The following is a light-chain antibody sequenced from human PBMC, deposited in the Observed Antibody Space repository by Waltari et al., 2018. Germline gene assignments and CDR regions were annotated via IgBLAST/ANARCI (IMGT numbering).Light chain of an antibody. Sequence: QSALTQPASVSGSPGQSITISCTGTSNDVGGYGYFSWYQQYPGRAPKLIIYEVSYRPSGISTRFSGSKSGNTASLTISGLQADDEADYYCSSHTSTVPHVFGTGTRVTV. J-gene: IGLJ1*01. CDR1: SNDVGGYGY. V-gene: IGLV2-14*03. CDR3: SSHTSTVPHV. CDR2: EVS.